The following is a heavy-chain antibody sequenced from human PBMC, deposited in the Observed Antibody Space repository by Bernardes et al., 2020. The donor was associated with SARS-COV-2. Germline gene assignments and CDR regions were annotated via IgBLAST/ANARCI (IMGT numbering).Heavy chain of an antibody. CDR3: SKNAKYSSSSMEV. D-gene: IGHD6-6*01. CDR1: GFTFSSYS. Sequence: GSLRLSCAASGFTFSSYSMNWVRQAPGKGLEWVSYISSSSSTIYYADSVKGRFTISRDNSKDRLYLEMNSLRAEDTAVYYCSKNAKYSSSSMEVWGQGTTVTVS. CDR2: ISSSSSTI. J-gene: IGHJ6*02. V-gene: IGHV3-48*01.